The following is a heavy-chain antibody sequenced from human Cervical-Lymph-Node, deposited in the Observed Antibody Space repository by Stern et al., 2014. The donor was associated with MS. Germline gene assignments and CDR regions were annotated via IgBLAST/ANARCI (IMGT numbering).Heavy chain of an antibody. CDR2: IYAGSIT. V-gene: IGHV3-66*01. CDR1: GLTVSSNY. D-gene: IGHD6-6*01. CDR3: TREMAARRFDP. J-gene: IGHJ5*02. Sequence: EVQLVQSGGGLAQPGGSLRLSCAASGLTVSSNYMTWVRQAPGKGLEWVSLIYAGSITHYADSVKGRFTISRDNSENILYLQMNSLRVEDTAVNYCTREMAARRFDPWGQGTLVIVSS.